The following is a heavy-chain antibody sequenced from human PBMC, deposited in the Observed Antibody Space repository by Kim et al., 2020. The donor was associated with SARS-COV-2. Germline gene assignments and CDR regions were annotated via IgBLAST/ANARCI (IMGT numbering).Heavy chain of an antibody. Sequence: GGSLRLSCAASGFTFGGSAMHWVRQASGKGLEWVGRIRSKTNTYATAYAASVKGRFTISRDDSKNTAYLQMNSLKTEDTAVYYCTRLTWGYGDDYWGQGTLVTVSS. CDR2: IRSKTNTYAT. J-gene: IGHJ4*02. CDR3: TRLTWGYGDDY. CDR1: GFTFGGSA. V-gene: IGHV3-73*01. D-gene: IGHD4-17*01.